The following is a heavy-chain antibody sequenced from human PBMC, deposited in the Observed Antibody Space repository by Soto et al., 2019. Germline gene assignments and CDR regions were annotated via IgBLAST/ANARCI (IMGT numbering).Heavy chain of an antibody. CDR2: ISYDGSNK. CDR1: GFTFSSYA. J-gene: IGHJ6*02. Sequence: GGSLRLSCAASGFTFSSYAMHWVRQAPGKGLEWVAVISYDGSNKYYADSVKGRFTISRDNSKNTLYLQMNSLRAEDTAVYYCARDDPPGIAVAGSYYGMDVWGQGTTVTVSS. V-gene: IGHV3-30-3*01. D-gene: IGHD6-19*01. CDR3: ARDDPPGIAVAGSYYGMDV.